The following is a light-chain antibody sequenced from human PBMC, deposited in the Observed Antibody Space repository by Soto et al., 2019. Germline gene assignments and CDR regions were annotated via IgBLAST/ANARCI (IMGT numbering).Light chain of an antibody. CDR1: QTISTW. V-gene: IGKV1-5*01. CDR2: DAS. J-gene: IGKJ1*01. CDR3: QQYTNTNNPWM. Sequence: TQSPATLSSFPGDRVTLSCRASQTISTWMAWYQQKPGQAPKLLVYDASTLQSGVASRFSGSGSGTEFTLIISGLQPDDSATYYCQQYTNTNNPWMFGQGTKVDIK.